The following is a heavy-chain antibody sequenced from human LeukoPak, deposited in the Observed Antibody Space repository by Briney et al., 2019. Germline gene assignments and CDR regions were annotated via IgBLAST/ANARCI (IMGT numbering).Heavy chain of an antibody. CDR3: ARSYDGSGFSD. CDR2: ITNSSSYI. D-gene: IGHD3-3*01. Sequence: GGSLRLSCADSGFTFSKYIMNWVRQAPGKGLEWVSSITNSSSYIYYADSVRGRFTSSRDNAKNSLYLQMNSLRADDTAVYYCARSYDGSGFSDWGQGTLVTVSS. CDR1: GFTFSKYI. V-gene: IGHV3-21*01. J-gene: IGHJ4*02.